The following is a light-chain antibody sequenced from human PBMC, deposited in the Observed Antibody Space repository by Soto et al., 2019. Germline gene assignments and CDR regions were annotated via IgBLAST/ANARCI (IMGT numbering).Light chain of an antibody. CDR2: GAS. CDR1: QSVSNNY. V-gene: IGKV3-20*01. CDR3: QQYGSSGT. J-gene: IGKJ1*01. Sequence: TVLTKSPGTLSLSPGERATLSCRASQSVSNNYLAWYQQKPGQAPRLLIYGASNRATGIPDRFSGSGSGTDFTLTISRLEPEDFAVYYCQQYGSSGTFGQGTMVDI.